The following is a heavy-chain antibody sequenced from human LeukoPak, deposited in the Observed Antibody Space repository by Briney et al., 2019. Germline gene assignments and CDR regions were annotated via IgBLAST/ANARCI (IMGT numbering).Heavy chain of an antibody. J-gene: IGHJ4*02. V-gene: IGHV1-69*04. Sequence: SVKVSCKASGGTFSSYAISWVRQAPGQGLEWMGRIIPILGIANYAQKFQGRVTITADKSTSTAYMELSSLRSEDTAVYYCARLWAYCGGDCYPIDYWGQGTLVTVSS. CDR1: GGTFSSYA. D-gene: IGHD2-21*02. CDR3: ARLWAYCGGDCYPIDY. CDR2: IIPILGIA.